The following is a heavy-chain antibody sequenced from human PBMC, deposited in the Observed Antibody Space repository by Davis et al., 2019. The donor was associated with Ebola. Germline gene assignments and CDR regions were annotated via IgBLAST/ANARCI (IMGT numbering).Heavy chain of an antibody. J-gene: IGHJ4*02. Sequence: ASVKVSCKASGYTFTSYGISWVRQAPGQGLEWMGWISAYNGNTNYAQKFQGRVTMTRNTSISTAYMELSSLRSEDTAVYYCARDYGDYAFDYWGQGTLVTVSS. CDR3: ARDYGDYAFDY. CDR2: ISAYNGNT. CDR1: GYTFTSYG. D-gene: IGHD4-17*01. V-gene: IGHV1-18*01.